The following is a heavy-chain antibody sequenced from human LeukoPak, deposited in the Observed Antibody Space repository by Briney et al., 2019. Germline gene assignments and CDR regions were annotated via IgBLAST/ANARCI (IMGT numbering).Heavy chain of an antibody. CDR1: GYSFTSYW. D-gene: IGHD2-21*01. Sequence: GESLKTSCKGSGYSFTSYWIGWVRQMPGKGLEWMGIIYPGDSDTRYSPSFQGQATIPAHKSIPTAYLQWSSLKASDTAMYYCARRSYCGRACYPLDYWGQGTLVTVSS. V-gene: IGHV5-51*01. J-gene: IGHJ4*02. CDR3: ARRSYCGRACYPLDY. CDR2: IYPGDSDT.